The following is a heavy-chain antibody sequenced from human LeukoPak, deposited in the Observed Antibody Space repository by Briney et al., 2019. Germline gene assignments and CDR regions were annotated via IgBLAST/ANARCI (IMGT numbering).Heavy chain of an antibody. D-gene: IGHD6-19*01. V-gene: IGHV3-23*01. Sequence: GGSLRLSCAASGFTFRSYAMSGGRQAPGKGVEGGSAISGSGGSTYYADSVEGRFTISRDNSKNTLYLQMNSLRAEDTAVYYCASRTPSSGWYLFDYWGQGTLVTVSS. CDR1: GFTFRSYA. CDR2: ISGSGGST. J-gene: IGHJ4*02. CDR3: ASRTPSSGWYLFDY.